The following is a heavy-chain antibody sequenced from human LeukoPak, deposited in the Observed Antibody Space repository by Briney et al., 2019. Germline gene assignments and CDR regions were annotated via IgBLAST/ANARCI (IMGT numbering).Heavy chain of an antibody. J-gene: IGHJ5*02. V-gene: IGHV3-23*01. CDR2: TSDSGGST. CDR3: AKDLSRAVAADWFDP. D-gene: IGHD6-19*01. CDR1: GFTFSNYD. Sequence: GGSLRLSCAASGFTFSNYDMSWVRQAPGKGLEWVSSTSDSGGSTYYADSVKGRFTISRDNSKNTLYLQMTNLRAADTAVYYCAKDLSRAVAADWFDPWDQGSLVTVSS.